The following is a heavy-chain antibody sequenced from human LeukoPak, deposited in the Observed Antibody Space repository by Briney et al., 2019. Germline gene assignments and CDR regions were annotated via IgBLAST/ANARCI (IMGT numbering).Heavy chain of an antibody. Sequence: SVKVSCKASGGTFGSYAISWVRQAPGQGLEWMGRIIPIFGTANYAQKFQGRVTITTDESTSTAYMELSSLRSEDTAVYYCARVGRPLAPDYWGQGTLVTVSS. V-gene: IGHV1-69*05. CDR1: GGTFGSYA. CDR2: IIPIFGTA. D-gene: IGHD1-1*01. CDR3: ARVGRPLAPDY. J-gene: IGHJ4*02.